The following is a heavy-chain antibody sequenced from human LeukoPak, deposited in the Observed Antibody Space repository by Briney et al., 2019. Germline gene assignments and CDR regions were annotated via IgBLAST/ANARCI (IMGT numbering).Heavy chain of an antibody. CDR1: GGSISSYY. CDR3: ARGEYYYDSSGRDAFDI. Sequence: SETLSLTCTVSGGSISSYYWSWIRQPPGKGLEWIGYIYYSGSTNYNPSLKSRVAISVDTSKNQFSLKLSSVTAADTAVYYCARGEYYYDSSGRDAFDIWGQGTMVTVSS. CDR2: IYYSGST. D-gene: IGHD3-22*01. J-gene: IGHJ3*02. V-gene: IGHV4-59*01.